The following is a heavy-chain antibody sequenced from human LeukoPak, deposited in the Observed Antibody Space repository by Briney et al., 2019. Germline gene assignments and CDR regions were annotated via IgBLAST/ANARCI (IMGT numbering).Heavy chain of an antibody. CDR3: ARVAGSIDY. J-gene: IGHJ4*02. Sequence: ASVKVSCKASGYTFTTYDINWVRQATGQGLEWMGWTNPKSGYTGYAHNFQRRLTMTRNTSPSAAYMELSSLRSEDTAVYYCARVAGSIDYWGQGPLVTVSS. CDR2: TNPKSGYT. CDR1: GYTFTTYD. D-gene: IGHD1-26*01. V-gene: IGHV1-8*01.